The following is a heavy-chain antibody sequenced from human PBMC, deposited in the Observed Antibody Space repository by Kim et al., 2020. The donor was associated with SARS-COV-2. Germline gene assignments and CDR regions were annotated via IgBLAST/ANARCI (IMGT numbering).Heavy chain of an antibody. CDR1: GDSISTYY. D-gene: IGHD5-12*01. CDR2: IYYSGST. Sequence: SETLSLTCTVSGDSISTYYWSWIRQPPGKGLEWIGSIYYSGSTNYNPSLNTRVTISVDTSKNQFSLKLSSVTAADTAVYYCARGGRGWLQLNSWGQGTLVTVSS. J-gene: IGHJ4*02. V-gene: IGHV4-59*01. CDR3: ARGGRGWLQLNS.